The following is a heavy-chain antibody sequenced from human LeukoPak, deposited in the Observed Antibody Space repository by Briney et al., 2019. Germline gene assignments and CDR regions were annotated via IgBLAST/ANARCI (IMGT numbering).Heavy chain of an antibody. D-gene: IGHD5-18*01. J-gene: IGHJ4*02. CDR2: ISSSGSTI. Sequence: PGGSLSLSCAASGFTFSSYETNWVRQAPGKGLEWVSYISSSGSTIYYADSVKGRFTISRDNAKTSLYLQMNSLRAEDTAVYYCARDLSGIAGYTYGRGIDYWGQGTLVTVSS. CDR3: ARDLSGIAGYTYGRGIDY. CDR1: GFTFSSYE. V-gene: IGHV3-48*03.